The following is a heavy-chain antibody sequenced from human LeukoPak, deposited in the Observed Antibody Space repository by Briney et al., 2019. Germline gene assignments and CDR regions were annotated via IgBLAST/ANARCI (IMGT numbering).Heavy chain of an antibody. CDR3: AREGYDYVPYYYYHYMDV. Sequence: GGSLRLSCAASGFTFNNYGMHWVRQAPGKGLEWVAFIRYNGNNQYYADSVKGRFTISRDNSKNTLYLQMNSLKSDDTAVYYCAREGYDYVPYYYYHYMDVWGKGTTVTVSS. CDR2: IRYNGNNQ. D-gene: IGHD3-16*01. CDR1: GFTFNNYG. J-gene: IGHJ6*03. V-gene: IGHV3-30*02.